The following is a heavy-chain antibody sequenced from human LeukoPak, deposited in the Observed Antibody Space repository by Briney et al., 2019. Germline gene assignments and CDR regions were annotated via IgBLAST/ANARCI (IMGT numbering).Heavy chain of an antibody. V-gene: IGHV3-21*01. D-gene: IGHD4-23*01. CDR2: ISSSSSYI. CDR1: GFTFSSYS. CDR3: ARDETRVITRDYYGMDV. Sequence: GGSLRLSCAASGFTFSSYSMNWVRQAPRKGLEWVSSISSSSSYIYYADSVKGRFTISRDNAKNSLYLQMNSLRAEDTAVYYCARDETRVITRDYYGMDVWGQGTTVTVSS. J-gene: IGHJ6*02.